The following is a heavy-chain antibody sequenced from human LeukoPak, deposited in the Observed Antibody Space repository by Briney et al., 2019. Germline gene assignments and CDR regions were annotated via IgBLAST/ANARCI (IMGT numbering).Heavy chain of an antibody. J-gene: IGHJ3*02. Sequence: SETLSLTCSVSGDSITSPGYSWTWIRQPPGKGLEWIGFISHTGQSDYSPSLKSRVFISRDASKNEFSLKLASVTAADTAVYFCARDVVVTPSPDAFDIWGPGEMVIVSS. CDR3: ARDVVVTPSPDAFDI. CDR1: GDSITSPGYS. D-gene: IGHD2-21*01. CDR2: ISHTGQS. V-gene: IGHV4-30-2*05.